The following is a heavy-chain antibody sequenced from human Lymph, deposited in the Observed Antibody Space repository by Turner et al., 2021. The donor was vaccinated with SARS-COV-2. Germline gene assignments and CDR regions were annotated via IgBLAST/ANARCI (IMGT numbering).Heavy chain of an antibody. CDR1: GYTFTSYD. D-gene: IGHD3-9*01. CDR3: ARGAQLTLWFDP. V-gene: IGHV1-8*01. CDR2: MNHNSGNT. J-gene: IGHJ5*02. Sequence: QVQLVQSGAEVTKPGASVKVSCKASGYTFTSYDINWVRQATGQGLEWMGWMNHNSGNTGYAQKFQGRVTMTRITSISTAYMELSSLVSECTAVYYCARGAQLTLWFDPWGQGTLVTVSS.